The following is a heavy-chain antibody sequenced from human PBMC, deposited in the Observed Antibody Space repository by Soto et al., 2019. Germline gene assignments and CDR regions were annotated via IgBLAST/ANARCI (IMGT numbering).Heavy chain of an antibody. CDR3: ARGETTVTGWFDP. CDR1: GFTFSSYA. J-gene: IGHJ5*02. D-gene: IGHD4-17*01. Sequence: QVQLVESGGGVVQPGRSLRLSCAASGFTFSSYAMHWVRQAPGKGLEWVAVISYDGSNKYYADSVKGRFTISRDNSKNTRYLQMNSLRAEDTAVYYCARGETTVTGWFDPWGQGTLVTVSS. CDR2: ISYDGSNK. V-gene: IGHV3-30-3*01.